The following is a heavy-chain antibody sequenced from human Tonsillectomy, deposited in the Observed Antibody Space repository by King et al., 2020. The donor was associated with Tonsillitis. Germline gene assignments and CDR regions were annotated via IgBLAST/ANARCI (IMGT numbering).Heavy chain of an antibody. J-gene: IGHJ6*03. V-gene: IGHV4-59*01. CDR3: ARNDFWSGYYGYMDV. Sequence: VQLQESGPGLVKPSETLSLTCTVSGGSISSYYWSWIRQPPGKGLEWIGYIYYSGSTNYNPSLKSRVTTSVDTSKNQFSLKLSSVTAADTAVYYCARNDFWSGYYGYMDVWGKGTTVTVSS. D-gene: IGHD3-3*01. CDR1: GGSISSYY. CDR2: IYYSGST.